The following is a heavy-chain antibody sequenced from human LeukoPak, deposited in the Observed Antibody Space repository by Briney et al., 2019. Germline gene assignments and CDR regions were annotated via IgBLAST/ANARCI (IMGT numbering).Heavy chain of an antibody. CDR2: DSSSGDNI. CDR3: ARDFRGQWLVRGDY. J-gene: IGHJ4*02. Sequence: PGRSLRLSCATSGFTFSIYEMNWVRQAPGKGLEWLSYDSSSGDNIYYADSVKGRFTISRDNAKSSLYLQMNSLRAEDTAVYYCARDFRGQWLVRGDYWGQGTLVTVSS. D-gene: IGHD6-19*01. V-gene: IGHV3-48*03. CDR1: GFTFSIYE.